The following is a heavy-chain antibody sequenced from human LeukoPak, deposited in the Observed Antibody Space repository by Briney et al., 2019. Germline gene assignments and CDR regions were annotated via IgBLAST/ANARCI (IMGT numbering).Heavy chain of an antibody. CDR1: GGSISSYY. Sequence: PSETLSLTCTVSGGSISSYYWSWIRQPPGKGLEWIGYIYYSGSTNYNPSLKSRVTISVDTSENQFSLKLSSVTAADTAVYYCARSGIYDYVWGSYRYPFDYWGQGTLVTVSS. V-gene: IGHV4-59*01. D-gene: IGHD3-16*02. CDR2: IYYSGST. J-gene: IGHJ4*02. CDR3: ARSGIYDYVWGSYRYPFDY.